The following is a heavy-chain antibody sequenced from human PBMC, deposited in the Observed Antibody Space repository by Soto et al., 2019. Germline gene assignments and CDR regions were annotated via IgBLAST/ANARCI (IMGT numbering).Heavy chain of an antibody. CDR2: INSDETII. Sequence: GSLRLSSAASGFTFSNYWMHWVRQGPGKGLVWVSRINSDETIISYADSVKGRFTISRDNAKNTLYLQMSSLRVEDTALYYCVCFECGRTAVVTAMEANGYWGQGTLVTVSS. CDR1: GFTFSNYW. D-gene: IGHD2-21*02. CDR3: VCFECGRTAVVTAMEANGY. J-gene: IGHJ4*02. V-gene: IGHV3-74*01.